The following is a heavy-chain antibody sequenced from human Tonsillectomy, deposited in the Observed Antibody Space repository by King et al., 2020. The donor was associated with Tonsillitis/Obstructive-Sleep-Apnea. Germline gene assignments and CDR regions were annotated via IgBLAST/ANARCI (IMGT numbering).Heavy chain of an antibody. D-gene: IGHD3-10*01. CDR2: IYYSGST. J-gene: IGHJ3*02. CDR1: GGSISSSSYY. Sequence: LQLQESGPGLVKPSETLSLTCTVSGGSISSSSYYWGWIRQPPGKGLEWIGSIYYSGSTYYNPSLKSRVTISVDTSKNQFSLKLSSVTAADTAVYYCARHPGVNGAFDIWGQGTMVTVSS. CDR3: ARHPGVNGAFDI. V-gene: IGHV4-39*01.